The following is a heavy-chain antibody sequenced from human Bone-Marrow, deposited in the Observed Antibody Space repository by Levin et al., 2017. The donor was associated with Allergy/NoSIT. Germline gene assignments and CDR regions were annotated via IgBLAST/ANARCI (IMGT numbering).Heavy chain of an antibody. Sequence: LSLTCAASGFTFRSTWMSWVRQAPGKGLEWVANIKEDGSEKSYGDSVKGRFTISRDNAKNSLYLQMDSLRAEDTAVYYCAKAKLGDFDFWGLGTLVTVSS. D-gene: IGHD7-27*01. CDR1: GFTFRSTW. CDR3: AKAKLGDFDF. CDR2: IKEDGSEK. J-gene: IGHJ4*02. V-gene: IGHV3-7*03.